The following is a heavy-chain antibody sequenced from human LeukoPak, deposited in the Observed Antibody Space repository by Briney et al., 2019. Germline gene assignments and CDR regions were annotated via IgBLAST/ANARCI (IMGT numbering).Heavy chain of an antibody. V-gene: IGHV4-34*01. CDR3: ARGTHARGQWLVLGWFDP. D-gene: IGHD6-19*01. CDR1: GGSFSGYY. Sequence: SDTLSLTCAVYGGSFSGYYWSCLRQPPGKGLECSGEINHSGSTIYNPSLKTRVTISVDTSKTQFSLTQRSVTAVDTAVYYGARGTHARGQWLVLGWFDPWGQGTLVTVSS. J-gene: IGHJ5*02. CDR2: INHSGST.